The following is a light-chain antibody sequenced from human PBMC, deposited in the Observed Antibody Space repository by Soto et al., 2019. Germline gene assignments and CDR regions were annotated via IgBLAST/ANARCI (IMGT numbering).Light chain of an antibody. CDR1: PSIGSY. V-gene: IGKV1-39*01. CDR2: AAD. J-gene: IGKJ2*01. CDR3: QQNYDVTYT. Sequence: QLTQSPSLLSASVGDRVTITCRASPSIGSYLNWYQHKPGEAPKLLIFAADTLKSGVPSRFSGSGFNKDFSLTVTSLQPEDFATYYCQQNYDVTYTFGQGTRVEIK.